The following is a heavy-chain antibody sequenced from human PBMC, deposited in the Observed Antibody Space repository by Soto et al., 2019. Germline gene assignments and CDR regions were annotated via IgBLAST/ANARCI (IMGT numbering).Heavy chain of an antibody. D-gene: IGHD3-10*01. V-gene: IGHV4-38-2*01. J-gene: IGHJ5*02. CDR3: ARGTMVRGVIIKGPWFDP. CDR2: IYHSGST. Sequence: SETLSLTRAVSGYSISSGYYWGWIRQPPGKGLEWIGSIYHSGSTYYNPSLKSRVTISVDTSKNQFSLKLSPVTAADTAVYYCARGTMVRGVIIKGPWFDPWGQGTLVTVSS. CDR1: GYSISSGYY.